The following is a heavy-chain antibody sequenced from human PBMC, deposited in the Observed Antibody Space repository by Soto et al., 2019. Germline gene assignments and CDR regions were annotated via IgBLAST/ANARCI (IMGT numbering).Heavy chain of an antibody. CDR3: AKTRTDYYYYYGMDV. D-gene: IGHD1-1*01. CDR1: GYTFTSYA. J-gene: IGHJ6*02. Sequence: QVQLVQSGAEEKKPGASVKVSCKASGYTFTSYAMHWVRQAPGQRLEWMGWINAGNGNTKYSQKFQGRVTITRDTSASTAYMELSILRSEDTAVYYCAKTRTDYYYYYGMDVWGQGTTVTVSS. CDR2: INAGNGNT. V-gene: IGHV1-3*05.